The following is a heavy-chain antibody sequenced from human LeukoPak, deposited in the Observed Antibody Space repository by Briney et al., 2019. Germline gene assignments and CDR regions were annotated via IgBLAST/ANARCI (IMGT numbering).Heavy chain of an antibody. D-gene: IGHD3-9*01. J-gene: IGHJ4*02. CDR2: IRYDGSNK. Sequence: GGSLRLSCAASGFTFSSYGMHWVRQAPGKGLEWVAFIRYDGSNKYYADSVKGRFTISRDNSKNTLYLQMNSLRAEDTAVYYCAREGGGYYDILTGYYTRRSFDYWGQGTLVTVSS. CDR1: GFTFSSYG. V-gene: IGHV3-30*02. CDR3: AREGGGYYDILTGYYTRRSFDY.